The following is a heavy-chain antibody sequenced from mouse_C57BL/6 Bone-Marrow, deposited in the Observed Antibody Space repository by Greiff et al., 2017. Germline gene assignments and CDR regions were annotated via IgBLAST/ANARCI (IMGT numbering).Heavy chain of an antibody. CDR3: AGSLYAMDY. J-gene: IGHJ4*01. V-gene: IGHV1-64*01. D-gene: IGHD1-1*01. CDR2: IHPNSGST. CDR1: GYTFTSYW. Sequence: VQLQQPGAELVKPGASVKLSCKASGYTFTSYWMHWVKQRPGQGLEWIGMIHPNSGSTNYNEKFKSKATLTVDKSYSTAYMHLSSLTSEDSAVYYCAGSLYAMDYWGQGTSVTVSS.